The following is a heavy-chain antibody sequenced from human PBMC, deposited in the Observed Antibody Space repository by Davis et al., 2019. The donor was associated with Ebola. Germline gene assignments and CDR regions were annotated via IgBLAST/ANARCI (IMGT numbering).Heavy chain of an antibody. V-gene: IGHV1-18*01. CDR2: ISAYNGHT. J-gene: IGHJ4*02. CDR3: ARGRNGGWDFGY. D-gene: IGHD6-19*01. CDR1: GYTFNSHG. Sequence: AASVKVSCKASGYTFNSHGISWVRQAPGQGLEWMAWISAYNGHTNYAQKFQGRLTLTTDTSRSTAYMELRSLTSDDTAEYFCARGRNGGWDFGYWGQGTLVTVSS.